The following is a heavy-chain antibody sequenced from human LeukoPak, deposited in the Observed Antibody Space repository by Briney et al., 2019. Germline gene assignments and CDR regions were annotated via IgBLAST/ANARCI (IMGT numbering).Heavy chain of an antibody. J-gene: IGHJ4*02. D-gene: IGHD3-10*01. CDR1: GFTFSKYA. CDR3: AKDRPNFYGSGAYYKRNGDY. V-gene: IGHV3-23*01. CDR2: VTSSGGTT. Sequence: GGSLRLSCAASGFTFSKYAMSWVLQAPGKGLEWVSSVTSSGGTTYYADSGKGRFTISRDNSKSTLYLQMNSLRGEDTAIYYCAKDRPNFYGSGAYYKRNGDYWGQGTLVTVSS.